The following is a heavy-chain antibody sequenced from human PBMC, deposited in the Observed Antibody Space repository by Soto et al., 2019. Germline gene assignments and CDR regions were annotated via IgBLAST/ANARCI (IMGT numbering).Heavy chain of an antibody. CDR3: ARGWGSGVFDY. D-gene: IGHD7-27*01. V-gene: IGHV4-34*01. J-gene: IGHJ4*02. CDR2: INHSGSI. Sequence: WTWSRQPPGKGLEWIEEINHSGSINYNPSLKSRVTISVDTSKNQFSLKLSSVTAADTAVYYCARGWGSGVFDYWGQGTLVTVSS.